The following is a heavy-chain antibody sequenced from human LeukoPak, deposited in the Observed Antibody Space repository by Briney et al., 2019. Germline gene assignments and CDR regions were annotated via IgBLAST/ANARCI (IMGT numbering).Heavy chain of an antibody. Sequence: GASVKVPCKASGYTFTTYGITWVRQAPGQGLEWTGWISTSNGNTNYAPKLQGRVTLTTDTSTTTAYMELRSLRSDDTAVYYCARDGRIVGATTINLFDYWGQGTLVTVSS. V-gene: IGHV1-18*01. CDR2: ISTSNGNT. CDR1: GYTFTTYG. CDR3: ARDGRIVGATTINLFDY. D-gene: IGHD1-26*01. J-gene: IGHJ4*02.